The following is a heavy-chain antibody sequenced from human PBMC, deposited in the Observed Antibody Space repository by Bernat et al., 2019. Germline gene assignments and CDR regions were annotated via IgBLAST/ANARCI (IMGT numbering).Heavy chain of an antibody. V-gene: IGHV3-21*01. D-gene: IGHD2-2*01. CDR1: GFTFSSYS. J-gene: IGHJ5*02. CDR3: ARGGIGVVPADLWFDP. Sequence: EVQLVESGGGLVKPGGSLRLSCAASGFTFSSYSMNWVRQAPGKGLEWVSSISSSSSYIYYADSVKGRFTISRDNAKNSLYLQMNSLRAEDTAVYYCARGGIGVVPADLWFDPWGQGTLVTVSS. CDR2: ISSSSSYI.